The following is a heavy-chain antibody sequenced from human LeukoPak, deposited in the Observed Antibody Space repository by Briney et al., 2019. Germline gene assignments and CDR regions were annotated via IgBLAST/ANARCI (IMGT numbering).Heavy chain of an antibody. Sequence: PGGSLRLSCAASGFTFSSYGMHWVRQAPGKGLEWVAVIWYDGSNKYYADSVKGRFTISRDNSKNTLYLQMNSLRAEDTAVYYCAGGNYRLTTGFDSWGQGTLVTVSS. J-gene: IGHJ5*01. D-gene: IGHD1-1*01. V-gene: IGHV3-33*01. CDR2: IWYDGSNK. CDR3: AGGNYRLTTGFDS. CDR1: GFTFSSYG.